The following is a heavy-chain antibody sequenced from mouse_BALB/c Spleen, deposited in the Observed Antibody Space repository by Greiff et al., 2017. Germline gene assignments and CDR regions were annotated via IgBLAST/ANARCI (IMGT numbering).Heavy chain of an antibody. CDR1: GFTFSRFG. J-gene: IGHJ3*01. CDR2: ISSGSSTI. V-gene: IGHV5-17*02. CDR3: AREGNYYGYLAWFAY. Sequence: EVQVVESGGGLVQPGGSRKLSCAASGFTFSRFGMHWVRQAPEKGLEWVAYISSGSSTIYYADTVKGRFTISRDNPKNTLFLQMTSLRSEDTAMYYCAREGNYYGYLAWFAYWGQGTLVTGSA. D-gene: IGHD1-2*01.